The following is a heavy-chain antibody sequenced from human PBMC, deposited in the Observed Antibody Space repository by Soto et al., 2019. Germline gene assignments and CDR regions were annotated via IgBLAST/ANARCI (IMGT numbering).Heavy chain of an antibody. D-gene: IGHD3-10*01. CDR1: GGTFTSHA. CDR3: ARSMRPARPEYDYDGFDV. CDR2: IIPLFGIA. Sequence: QVRLVQSGTEVKEPGSSVKVSCEASGGTFTSHAFSWVRQAPGQGLEWMGGIIPLFGIANYAQKFQGRVTFTADESTTTGSMEVSSLRSEDTAVYYCARSMRPARPEYDYDGFDVWGQGTTVTVSS. V-gene: IGHV1-69*01. J-gene: IGHJ6*02.